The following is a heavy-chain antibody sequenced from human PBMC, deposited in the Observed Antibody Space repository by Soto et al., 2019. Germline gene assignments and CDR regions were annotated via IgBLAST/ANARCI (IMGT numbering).Heavy chain of an antibody. CDR3: ARDSRWLVNYLDY. J-gene: IGHJ4*02. D-gene: IGHD6-19*01. Sequence: GSSVKFSCKASGYTFTSYGISWVRQAPGQVLECMVWISAYNGNTNYXXKLQGRVXXTTDTSTSTAXMELRXLRSDDTDVYYCARDSRWLVNYLDYWAQGTLVTVSS. CDR2: ISAYNGNT. V-gene: IGHV1-18*01. CDR1: GYTFTSYG.